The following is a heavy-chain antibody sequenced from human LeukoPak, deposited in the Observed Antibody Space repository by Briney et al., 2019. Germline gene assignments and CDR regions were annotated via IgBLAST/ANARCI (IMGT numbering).Heavy chain of an antibody. J-gene: IGHJ4*02. CDR2: IKQDGSEK. Sequence: GGSLRLSCAASGFTFSSYWLSWVRQAPGKGLEWVANIKQDGSEKYYVDSVKGRFTISRDNAKNSLYLQMNSLRAEDTAVYYCAKGYSYGRFDYWGQGTLVTVSS. V-gene: IGHV3-7*03. CDR1: GFTFSSYW. D-gene: IGHD5-18*01. CDR3: AKGYSYGRFDY.